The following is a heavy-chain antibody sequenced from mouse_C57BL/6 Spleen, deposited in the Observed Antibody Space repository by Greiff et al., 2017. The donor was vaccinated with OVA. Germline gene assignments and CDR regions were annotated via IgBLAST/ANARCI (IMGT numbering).Heavy chain of an antibody. D-gene: IGHD3-2*02. CDR1: GFTFSSYA. V-gene: IGHV5-4*01. J-gene: IGHJ3*01. CDR3: ARGGAAQAPFAY. CDR2: ISDGGSYT. Sequence: EVQVVESGGGLVKPGGSLKLSCAASGFTFSSYAISWVRQTPEKRLEWVATISDGGSYTYYPDNVKGRFTISRDNAKNNLYLQMRHLKSEATAMYYCARGGAAQAPFAYWGQGTLVTVSA.